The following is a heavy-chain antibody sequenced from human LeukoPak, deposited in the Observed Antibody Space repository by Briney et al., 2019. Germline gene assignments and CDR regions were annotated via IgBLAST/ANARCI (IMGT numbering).Heavy chain of an antibody. CDR3: ARAVPMYQNRAGAFDI. V-gene: IGHV1-46*01. Sequence: ASVKVSCKASGYTFTFYYIHWVRLAPGQGLEWMGIINPSGGSTSYAQKFQGRVTMTRDMSTSTVYMELSSLRSEDTAVYYCARAVPMYQNRAGAFDIWGQGTMVTVSS. D-gene: IGHD2-8*01. J-gene: IGHJ3*02. CDR2: INPSGGST. CDR1: GYTFTFYY.